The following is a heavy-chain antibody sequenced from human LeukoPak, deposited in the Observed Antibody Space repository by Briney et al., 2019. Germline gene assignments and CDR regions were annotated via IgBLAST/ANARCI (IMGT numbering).Heavy chain of an antibody. J-gene: IGHJ4*02. CDR3: ARDFAAAAKGAH. CDR2: IKQDGSEK. V-gene: IGHV3-7*01. Sequence: TGGSLRLSCAASGSTFSSYWMSSVRQAPGKGLEWVANIKQDGSEKYYVDSVKGRFTISRDNAKNSLYLQMNSLRAEDTAVYYCARDFAAAAKGAHWGQGTLVIISS. CDR1: GSTFSSYW. D-gene: IGHD2-2*01.